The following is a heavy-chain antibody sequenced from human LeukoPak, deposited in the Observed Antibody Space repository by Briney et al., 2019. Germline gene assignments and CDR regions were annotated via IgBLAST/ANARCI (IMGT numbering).Heavy chain of an antibody. CDR2: ISSSSSTI. J-gene: IGHJ4*02. D-gene: IGHD1-26*01. Sequence: PGGSLRLSCAASGFTFSSYSMNWVRQAPGKGLEWVSYISSSSSTIYYADSVKGRFTISRDNSKNMLSLQMNSLRAADTGVYYCAKPLVGAPYYLDFWGQGTRVTVSS. CDR1: GFTFSSYS. V-gene: IGHV3-48*01. CDR3: AKPLVGAPYYLDF.